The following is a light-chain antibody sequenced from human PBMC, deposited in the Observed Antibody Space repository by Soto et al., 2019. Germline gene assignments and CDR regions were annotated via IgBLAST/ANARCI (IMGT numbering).Light chain of an antibody. CDR2: GAS. CDR1: QSVSSTY. CDR3: QQYNSYAIT. Sequence: EIVLTQSPGTLSLSPGERATLSCRASQSVSSTYLAWYQQKPGQAPRLLIYGASSRATGIPDRFSGSGSGTDFILTISSLQPDDFATYYCQQYNSYAITFGQGTRLEIK. J-gene: IGKJ5*01. V-gene: IGKV3-20*01.